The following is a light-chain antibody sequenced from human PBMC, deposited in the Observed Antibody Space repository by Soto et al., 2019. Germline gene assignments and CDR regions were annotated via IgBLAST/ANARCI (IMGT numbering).Light chain of an antibody. Sequence: QSALTQPASVSGSPGQSITISCTGTRSDVGGYNYVSWYQQHPGKAPKLMIYDVSNRPSGVSNRFSGSKSGNTASLTISGLQAEDEAAYYCSSYTTTLYVFGSGTKVTVL. J-gene: IGLJ1*01. CDR3: SSYTTTLYV. CDR1: RSDVGGYNY. V-gene: IGLV2-14*03. CDR2: DVS.